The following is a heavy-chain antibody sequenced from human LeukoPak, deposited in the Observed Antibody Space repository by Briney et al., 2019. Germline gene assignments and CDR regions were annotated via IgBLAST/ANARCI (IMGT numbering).Heavy chain of an antibody. J-gene: IGHJ4*02. D-gene: IGHD6-13*01. CDR3: AREEDLWAAAGTIDY. CDR2: IIPIFGIA. CDR1: GGTFSSYA. V-gene: IGHV1-69*04. Sequence: SVKVSCKASGGTFSSYAISWVRQAPGQGFEWMGRIIPIFGIANYAQKFQGRVTITADKSTSTAYMELSSLRSEDTAVYYCAREEDLWAAAGTIDYWGQGTLVTVSS.